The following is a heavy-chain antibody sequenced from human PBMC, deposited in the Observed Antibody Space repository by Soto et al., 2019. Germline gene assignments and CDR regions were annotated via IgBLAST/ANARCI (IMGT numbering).Heavy chain of an antibody. CDR3: ARQPASLGEPLDY. Sequence: QVQLVESGGGVVQPGRSLRLSCAASGFTFSSYGMHWVRQAPGKGLEWVAVIWYDGSNKYYADSVKGRFTISRDNSKNPLYLQMNSLRAEDTAVYYCARQPASLGEPLDYWGQGTLVTVSS. D-gene: IGHD1-26*01. V-gene: IGHV3-33*01. CDR1: GFTFSSYG. CDR2: IWYDGSNK. J-gene: IGHJ4*02.